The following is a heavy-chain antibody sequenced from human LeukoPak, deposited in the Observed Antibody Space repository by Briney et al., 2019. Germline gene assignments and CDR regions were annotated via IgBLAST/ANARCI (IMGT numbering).Heavy chain of an antibody. CDR2: INAGNGNT. Sequence: ASVKVSCKASGYTFTSYAMHWVRQAPGRRLEWMGWINAGNGNTKYSQKFQGRVTITRDTSASTAYMELSSLRSEDTAVYYCARDGYSGYVRGSFDYWGQGTLVTVSS. D-gene: IGHD5-12*01. CDR3: ARDGYSGYVRGSFDY. V-gene: IGHV1-3*01. CDR1: GYTFTSYA. J-gene: IGHJ4*02.